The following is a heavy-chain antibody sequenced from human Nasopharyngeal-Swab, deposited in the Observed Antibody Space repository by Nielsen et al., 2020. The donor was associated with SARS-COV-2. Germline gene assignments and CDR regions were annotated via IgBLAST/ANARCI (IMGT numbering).Heavy chain of an antibody. CDR1: GGSISSYY. D-gene: IGHD3-22*01. Sequence: GSLRLSCTVSGGSISSYYWSWIRQPPGKGLEWIGYIYYSGSTNYNPSLKSRVATSVDTSKNQFSLKLSSVTAADTAVYYCARDRRGGYYDSSWAFDIWGQGTMVTVSS. V-gene: IGHV4-59*01. CDR2: IYYSGST. J-gene: IGHJ3*02. CDR3: ARDRRGGYYDSSWAFDI.